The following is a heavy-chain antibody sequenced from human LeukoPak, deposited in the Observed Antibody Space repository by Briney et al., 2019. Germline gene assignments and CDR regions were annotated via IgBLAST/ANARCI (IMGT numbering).Heavy chain of an antibody. V-gene: IGHV1-46*01. J-gene: IGHJ1*01. CDR1: GYTFTCYY. D-gene: IGHD3-22*01. CDR3: ARADDYYDSSGYYSGIYFQH. Sequence: ASVKVSCKASGYTFTCYYMHWVRQAPGQGLEWMGIINPSGGTTSYAQKFQGRVTMTRDTSTSTVYMELSSLRSEDTAVYYCARADDYYDSSGYYSGIYFQHWGQGTLVTVSS. CDR2: INPSGGTT.